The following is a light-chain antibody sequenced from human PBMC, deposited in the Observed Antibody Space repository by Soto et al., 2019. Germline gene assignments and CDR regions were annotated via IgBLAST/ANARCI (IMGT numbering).Light chain of an antibody. J-gene: IGLJ1*01. CDR3: QSYDTSLTGFYV. V-gene: IGLV1-40*01. Sequence: QSVLTQPPSVSGAPGQRVTISCTGSSSNIGAGYDVHWYQQLPGTAPKLLIYGNTNRPSGVPDRFSGSKSATSASLAITGLQAADEADYYCQSYDTSLTGFYVFGTGTKLTVL. CDR2: GNT. CDR1: SSNIGAGYD.